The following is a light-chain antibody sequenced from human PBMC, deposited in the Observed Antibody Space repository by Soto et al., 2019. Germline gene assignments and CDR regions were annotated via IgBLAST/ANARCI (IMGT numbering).Light chain of an antibody. CDR3: QQYNNWPRT. CDR2: GAS. Sequence: EIVMTQSPATLSVSPGERATLPCRASQSVSRNLAWYQQKPGQAPRLLIYGASTRATGIPARFSGSGYGTEFPLNLRNLEFEDSAVYYCQQYNNWPRTFGQGTKLE. J-gene: IGKJ2*01. V-gene: IGKV3-15*01. CDR1: QSVSRN.